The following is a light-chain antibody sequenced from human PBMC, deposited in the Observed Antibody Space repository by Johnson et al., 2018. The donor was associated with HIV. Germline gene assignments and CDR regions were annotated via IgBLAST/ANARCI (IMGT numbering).Light chain of an antibody. Sequence: QSVLTQPPSVSAAPGQKVTISCSGSTYNIGNNYVSWYQQLPGTAPKLLIYEKNKRPSGIPDRFSASKSGTSATLDITGLQPGDEADYYGAAWDSVLGAHYVFGTGTKFTVL. CDR2: EKN. J-gene: IGLJ1*01. CDR3: AAWDSVLGAHYV. V-gene: IGLV1-51*02. CDR1: TYNIGNNY.